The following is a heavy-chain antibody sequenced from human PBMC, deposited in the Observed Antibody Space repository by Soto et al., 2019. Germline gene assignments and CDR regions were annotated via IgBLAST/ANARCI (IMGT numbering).Heavy chain of an antibody. CDR2: MNPNSGNT. CDR3: ARVGKSSGWSVVDY. Sequence: QVQLVQSGAEVKKPGASVKVSCKASGYTFTSYDINWVRQATGQGLEWMGWMNPNSGNTGYAQKFQGRVTMTRNTSISTAYMELNSLRSEDTAVYYCARVGKSSGWSVVDYWGQGTLVTVSS. J-gene: IGHJ4*02. D-gene: IGHD6-19*01. V-gene: IGHV1-8*01. CDR1: GYTFTSYD.